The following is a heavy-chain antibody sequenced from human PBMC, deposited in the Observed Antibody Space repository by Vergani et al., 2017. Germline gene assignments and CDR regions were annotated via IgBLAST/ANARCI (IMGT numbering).Heavy chain of an antibody. CDR1: GFTFSSYS. D-gene: IGHD3-10*01. CDR3: ARGPTYYYGSGSYPFDY. CDR2: ISSSRRYI. V-gene: IGHV3-21*01. J-gene: IGHJ4*02. Sequence: EVQLVESGGGLVKPGGSLRLSCAASGFTFSSYSMNWVRQLPGKGLEWVASISSSRRYIYYADSVKGRVTISRDNAKNLLYLQMNSLRAEDTAVYYCARGPTYYYGSGSYPFDYWGQGTLVTVSS.